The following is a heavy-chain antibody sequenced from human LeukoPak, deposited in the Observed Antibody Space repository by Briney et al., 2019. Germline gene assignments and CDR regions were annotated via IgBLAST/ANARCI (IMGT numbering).Heavy chain of an antibody. Sequence: ASVKVSCKASGYTFTSYYMHWVRQAPGQGLEWMGIINPSGGSTSYAQRFQGRVTMTRDTSTTTAYMELRGLRSDDTAVYYCARAEKPNWGNYYYYCMDVWGKGTTVTVSS. CDR2: INPSGGST. CDR3: ARAEKPNWGNYYYYCMDV. CDR1: GYTFTSYY. J-gene: IGHJ6*03. D-gene: IGHD7-27*01. V-gene: IGHV1-46*01.